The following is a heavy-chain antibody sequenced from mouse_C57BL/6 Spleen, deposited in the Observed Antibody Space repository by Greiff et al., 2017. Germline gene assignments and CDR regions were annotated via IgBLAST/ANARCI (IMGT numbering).Heavy chain of an antibody. J-gene: IGHJ4*01. CDR2: INPNNGGT. CDR1: GYTFTDYY. Sequence: VQLQQSGPELVKPGASVKISCKASGYTFTDYYMNWVKQSHGKSLEWIGDINPNNGGTSYNQKFKGKATLTVDKSSSTAYMELRSLTSEDSAVYYCAKYYYGSRGGYAMDYWGQGTSVTVSS. V-gene: IGHV1-26*01. D-gene: IGHD1-1*01. CDR3: AKYYYGSRGGYAMDY.